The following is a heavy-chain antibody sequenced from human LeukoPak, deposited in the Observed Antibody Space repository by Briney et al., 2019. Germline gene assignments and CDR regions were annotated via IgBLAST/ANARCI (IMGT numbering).Heavy chain of an antibody. V-gene: IGHV3-23*01. CDR3: AKGSYYDSSGSFYFDY. J-gene: IGHJ4*02. Sequence: GGSLRLSCAASGFTFSSYAMSWVRQAPGKGLEWVSGISGSGDNTYYADSVKGRFAISRDNSKNTLYVQVNSLGTEDTAAYYCAKGSYYDSSGSFYFDYWGQGTLVTVSS. CDR2: ISGSGDNT. D-gene: IGHD3-22*01. CDR1: GFTFSSYA.